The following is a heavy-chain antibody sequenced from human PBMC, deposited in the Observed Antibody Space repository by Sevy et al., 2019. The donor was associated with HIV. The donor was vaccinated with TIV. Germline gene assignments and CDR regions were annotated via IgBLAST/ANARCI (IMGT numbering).Heavy chain of an antibody. CDR1: GFTFSDYY. Sequence: GGSLRLSCAASGFTFSDYYMSWIRQTPGKGLEWVSYISRSGSTINYADSVKGRFTISRDNAKNSLYLQINSLRAEDSAVYYCARENTMIEEPGWFDPWGQGTLVTVSS. J-gene: IGHJ5*02. D-gene: IGHD3-22*01. V-gene: IGHV3-11*01. CDR3: ARENTMIEEPGWFDP. CDR2: ISRSGSTI.